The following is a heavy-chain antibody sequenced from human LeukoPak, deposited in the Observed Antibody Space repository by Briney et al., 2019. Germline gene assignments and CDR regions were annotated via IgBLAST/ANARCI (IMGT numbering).Heavy chain of an antibody. CDR2: IYTDGST. CDR1: GFTVSSNY. CDR3: ARDYMDV. Sequence: PGGSLRLSCAASGFTVSSNYMSWVRRAPGKGLEWVSVIYTDGSTYYADSVKGRFTISRDNSKNTLSLQMNSLRAEDTAVYYCARDYMDVWGKGTTVTVSS. J-gene: IGHJ6*03. V-gene: IGHV3-53*01.